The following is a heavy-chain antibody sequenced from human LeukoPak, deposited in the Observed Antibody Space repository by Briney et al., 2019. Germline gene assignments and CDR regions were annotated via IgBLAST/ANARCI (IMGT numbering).Heavy chain of an antibody. J-gene: IGHJ4*02. CDR3: AKDTGYYYDSSNYWV. Sequence: GGSLRLSCAASGFTFDDYAMQWVRQTPGKGLEWVSGISWNSGSIGYADSVKGRFTISRDNAKNSLYLQMNSLRAEDTALYYCAKDTGYYYDSSNYWVWGQGTLVTVSS. D-gene: IGHD3-22*01. CDR1: GFTFDDYA. V-gene: IGHV3-9*01. CDR2: ISWNSGSI.